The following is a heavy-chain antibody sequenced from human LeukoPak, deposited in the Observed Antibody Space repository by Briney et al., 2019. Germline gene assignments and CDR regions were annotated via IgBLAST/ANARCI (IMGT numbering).Heavy chain of an antibody. D-gene: IGHD2-2*01. CDR1: GFTFSSYS. J-gene: IGHJ4*02. V-gene: IGHV3-48*01. Sequence: HPGGSLRLSCAASGFTFSSYSMNWVRQAPGKGLEWVSYISSSSGTIYYADSVKGRFTISRDNAKNSLYLQMNSLRAEDTAVYYCAREGCSSTSCYLWDYWGQGTLVTVSS. CDR3: AREGCSSTSCYLWDY. CDR2: ISSSSGTI.